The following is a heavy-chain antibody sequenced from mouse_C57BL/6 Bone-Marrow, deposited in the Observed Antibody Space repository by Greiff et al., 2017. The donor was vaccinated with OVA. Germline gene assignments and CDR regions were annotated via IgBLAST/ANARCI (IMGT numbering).Heavy chain of an antibody. CDR1: GYTFTDYY. Sequence: EVQLQQSGPELVKPGASVKISCKASGYTFTDYYMNWVKQSHGKSLEWIGDINPNNGGTSYNQKFKGKATLTVDKSSSTAYMGLRSLTSEDSAVYYCAYDYDVGAWFAYWGQGTLVTVSA. CDR2: INPNNGGT. V-gene: IGHV1-26*01. CDR3: AYDYDVGAWFAY. D-gene: IGHD2-4*01. J-gene: IGHJ3*01.